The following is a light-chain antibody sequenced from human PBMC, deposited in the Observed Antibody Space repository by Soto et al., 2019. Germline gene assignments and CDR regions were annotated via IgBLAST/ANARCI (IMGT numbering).Light chain of an antibody. CDR2: KAS. J-gene: IGKJ1*01. CDR3: QQYSKYPWT. Sequence: DIQMTQSPSTLSASVGDRVTVTCRASPSIDKWLAWYQQKPGKAHKLLMYKASLLQSGIPSRFSGSGSGTEFTLTISSLQSDDVASYYCQQYSKYPWTFGQGTKVEV. CDR1: PSIDKW. V-gene: IGKV1-5*03.